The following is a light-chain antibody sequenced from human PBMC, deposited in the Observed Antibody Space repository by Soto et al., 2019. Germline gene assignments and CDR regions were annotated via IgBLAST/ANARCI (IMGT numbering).Light chain of an antibody. J-gene: IGKJ4*01. CDR3: QPYGSSPTVT. CDR1: QSISSY. Sequence: EVVITQSPATLSLSPGEGVTLSCRASQSISSYLLWYEQKPGQAPRLLIYGASSRATGIPDRFSGSGSGTDFTLTLSRLEPEAFAVYYGQPYGSSPTVTFGGGTKVDIK. V-gene: IGKV3-20*01. CDR2: GAS.